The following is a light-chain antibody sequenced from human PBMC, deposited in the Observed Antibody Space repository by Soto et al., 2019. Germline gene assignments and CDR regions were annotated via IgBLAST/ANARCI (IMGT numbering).Light chain of an antibody. V-gene: IGKV3-20*01. CDR3: QQHGSSPWT. CDR1: QTVTSSY. Sequence: EIAWTQSPGALSLSPGERATLSCRASQTVTSSYLAWYQQKPGQAPRLLIYGASSRATGIPDRFSGSGSGTDFTLTIGSLEPEDFAVYYCQQHGSSPWTFGQGTKVDIK. J-gene: IGKJ1*01. CDR2: GAS.